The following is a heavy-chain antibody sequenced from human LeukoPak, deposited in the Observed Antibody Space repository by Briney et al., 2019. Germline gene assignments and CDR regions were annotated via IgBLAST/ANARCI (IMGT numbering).Heavy chain of an antibody. CDR2: INPNSGGT. CDR1: GYTFTGYY. V-gene: IGHV1-2*02. CDR3: ARDAPITMVRGVFYMDV. J-gene: IGHJ6*03. Sequence: ASVKVSCKASGYTFTGYYMHWVRQAPGQGLEWMGWINPNSGGTNYAQKFQGRVTMTRDTSISTAYMELSRLRSDDTAVYYCARDAPITMVRGVFYMDVWGKGTTATVSS. D-gene: IGHD3-10*01.